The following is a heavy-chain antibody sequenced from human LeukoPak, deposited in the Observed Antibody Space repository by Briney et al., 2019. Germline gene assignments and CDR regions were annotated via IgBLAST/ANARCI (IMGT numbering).Heavy chain of an antibody. Sequence: PGGSLRLSCAASGFTFSSYAMSWVRQAPGKGLEWVSAISGSGGSTYYADSVKDRFTISRDNSKNTLFLQMNSLRAEDTAIYYCVKDSYSHNGIYDALDIWGQGTKVTVSS. CDR1: GFTFSSYA. CDR2: ISGSGGST. J-gene: IGHJ3*02. CDR3: VKDSYSHNGIYDALDI. V-gene: IGHV3-23*01. D-gene: IGHD2-8*01.